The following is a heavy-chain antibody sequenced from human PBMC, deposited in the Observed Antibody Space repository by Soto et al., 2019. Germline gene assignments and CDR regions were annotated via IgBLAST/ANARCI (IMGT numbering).Heavy chain of an antibody. CDR1: GGSISSSSYY. Sequence: SETLSLTCTVSGGSISSSSYYWGWIRQPPGKGLEWIGSIYYSGSTYYNPSLKSRVTISVDTSKNQFSLKLSSVTAADTAVYYCARLRYDILTGYYYYYGMDVWGQGTTVTVSS. CDR2: IYYSGST. J-gene: IGHJ6*02. V-gene: IGHV4-39*01. D-gene: IGHD3-9*01. CDR3: ARLRYDILTGYYYYYGMDV.